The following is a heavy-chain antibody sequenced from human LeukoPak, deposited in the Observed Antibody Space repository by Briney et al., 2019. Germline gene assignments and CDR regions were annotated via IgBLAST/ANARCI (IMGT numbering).Heavy chain of an antibody. J-gene: IGHJ3*02. CDR1: EFTFSSYS. V-gene: IGHV3-30*03. D-gene: IGHD3-22*01. CDR2: ISYDGSNK. Sequence: GGSLRLSCAASEFTFSSYSMNWVRQAPGKGLEWVAVISYDGSNKYYADSVKGRFTISRDNSKNTLYLQMNSLRAEDTAVYYCARDAYYYDSSGYSAFDIWGQGTMVTVSS. CDR3: ARDAYYYDSSGYSAFDI.